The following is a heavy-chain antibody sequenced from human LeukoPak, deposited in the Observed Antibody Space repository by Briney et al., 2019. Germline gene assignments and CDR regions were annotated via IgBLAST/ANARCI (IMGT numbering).Heavy chain of an antibody. CDR1: GFTFRSHA. V-gene: IGHV3-23*01. CDR3: AKDFRIGYSAHFDY. J-gene: IGHJ4*02. D-gene: IGHD2-21*01. Sequence: PGGSPRLSCVGSGFTFRSHAMSWVRQAPEKGLEFVSGIYENGGTTYYADSVKGRFSISRDNSKNTLYLQMDSLRGEDTAVYYCAKDFRIGYSAHFDYWGQGGLVTVSS. CDR2: IYENGGTT.